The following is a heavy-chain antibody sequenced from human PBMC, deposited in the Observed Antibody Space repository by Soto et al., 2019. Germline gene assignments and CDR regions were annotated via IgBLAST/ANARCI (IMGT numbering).Heavy chain of an antibody. CDR3: ARVRYSSGWKGAFDI. V-gene: IGHV1-3*01. CDR1: GYTFTSYA. J-gene: IGHJ3*02. CDR2: INAGNGNT. Sequence: ASVKVSCKASGYTFTSYAMHWVRQAPGRRLEWMGWINAGNGNTKYSQKFQGRVTITRDTSASTAYMELSSLRSEDTAVYYCARVRYSSGWKGAFDIWGQGTMVTVSS. D-gene: IGHD6-19*01.